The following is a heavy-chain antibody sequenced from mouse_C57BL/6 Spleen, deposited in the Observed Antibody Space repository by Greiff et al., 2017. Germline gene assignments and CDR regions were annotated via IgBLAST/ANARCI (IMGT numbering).Heavy chain of an antibody. CDR3: ARKGYGSSPYWYFDV. D-gene: IGHD1-1*01. V-gene: IGHV1-53*01. CDR2: INPSNGGT. CDR1: GYTFTSYW. J-gene: IGHJ1*03. Sequence: QVQLQQPGTELVKPGASVKLSCKASGYTFTSYWMHWVKQRPGQGLEWIGNINPSNGGTNYNEKFKSKATLTVDKSSSTAYMQLSSLTSEDSAVYYCARKGYGSSPYWYFDVWGTGTTVTVSS.